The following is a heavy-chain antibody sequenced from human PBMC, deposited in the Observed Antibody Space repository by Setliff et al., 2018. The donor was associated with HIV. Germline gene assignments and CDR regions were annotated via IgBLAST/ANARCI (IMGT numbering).Heavy chain of an antibody. CDR2: IGWNGDTT. CDR3: ARDRGYGDY. CDR1: GFTFSSYA. Sequence: GSLRLSCAASGFTFSSYAMSWVRQAPGKGLERVSGIGWNGDTTGYADSVKGRFTISRDNAKNSLYLQMNSLRAEDTAVYYCARDRGYGDYWGQGTLVTVSS. V-gene: IGHV3-20*04. D-gene: IGHD5-12*01. J-gene: IGHJ4*02.